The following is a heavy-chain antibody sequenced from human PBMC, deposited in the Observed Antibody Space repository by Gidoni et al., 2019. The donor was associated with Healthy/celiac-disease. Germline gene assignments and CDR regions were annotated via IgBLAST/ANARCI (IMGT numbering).Heavy chain of an antibody. Sequence: EVQLVESGGGWVKPGGSLRLSCAASGLTFSKVWMSWVRQAPGKGLEWVGRIKSKTDGGTTDYAAPVKGRFTISRDDSKNTLYLQMNSLKTEDTAVYYCTTDENSSGWYTVVLFDYWGQGTLVTVSS. V-gene: IGHV3-15*01. CDR2: IKSKTDGGTT. CDR1: GLTFSKVW. D-gene: IGHD6-19*01. CDR3: TTDENSSGWYTVVLFDY. J-gene: IGHJ4*02.